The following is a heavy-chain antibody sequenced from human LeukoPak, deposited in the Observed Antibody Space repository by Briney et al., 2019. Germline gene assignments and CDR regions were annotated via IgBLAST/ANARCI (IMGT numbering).Heavy chain of an antibody. J-gene: IGHJ5*02. V-gene: IGHV3-9*01. CDR3: ARLRPYNWFDP. CDR1: GFTFTDHA. D-gene: IGHD5-18*01. Sequence: GRSLRLSCTVSGFTFTDHAMHWVRQAPGQGLEWVAAISWNSGDIGYADSVKGRFTISRDNAKNTLYLQMNSLRAEDTAVYYCARLRPYNWFDPWGQGTLVTVSS. CDR2: ISWNSGDI.